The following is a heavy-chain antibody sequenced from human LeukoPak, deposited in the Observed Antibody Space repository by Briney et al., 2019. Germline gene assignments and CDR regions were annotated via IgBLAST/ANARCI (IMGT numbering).Heavy chain of an antibody. CDR3: ARDGGSYSGGLDYYYYYYMDV. CDR1: GYTFTGYY. J-gene: IGHJ6*03. V-gene: IGHV1-2*02. Sequence: ASVKVSCKASGYTFTGYYMHWVRQAPGQGLEWMGWINPNSGGTNYAQKFQGRVTMTRDTSISTAYMELSRLRSDDTAVYYCARDGGSYSGGLDYYYYYYMDVWGKGTTVTVSS. D-gene: IGHD1-26*01. CDR2: INPNSGGT.